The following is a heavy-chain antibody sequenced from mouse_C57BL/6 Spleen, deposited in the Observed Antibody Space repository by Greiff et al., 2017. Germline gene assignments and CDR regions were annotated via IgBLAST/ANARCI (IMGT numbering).Heavy chain of an antibody. Sequence: VQRVESGPELVKPGASVKIPCKASGYTFTDYNMDWVKQSHGTSLEWIGDINPNNGGTYYHQKFKGKVTLTVDKSSSTAYMELRSLTSEDNAVYYCARWTERAMDYWGQGTSVTVSS. CDR1: GYTFTDYN. V-gene: IGHV1-18*01. CDR3: ARWTERAMDY. J-gene: IGHJ4*01. CDR2: INPNNGGT.